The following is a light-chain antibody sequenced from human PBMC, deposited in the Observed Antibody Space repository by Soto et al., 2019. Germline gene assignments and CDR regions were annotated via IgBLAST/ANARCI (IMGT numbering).Light chain of an antibody. CDR3: QQYNTWHPKMA. V-gene: IGKV3-15*01. Sequence: VVTQSPATLSVFPGETATLSCRASQSVSSDLAWYQQRPGQAPRLLIYGASTRATGIPARFRGRGSGTEFRLTISSLQSEDFATYYCQQYNTWHPKMAFGRWTKVEIK. CDR2: GAS. CDR1: QSVSSD. J-gene: IGKJ1*01.